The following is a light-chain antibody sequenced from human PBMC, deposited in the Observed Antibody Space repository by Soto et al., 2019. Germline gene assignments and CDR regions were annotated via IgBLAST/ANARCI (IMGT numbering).Light chain of an antibody. CDR2: DVS. V-gene: IGLV2-14*01. J-gene: IGLJ3*02. CDR1: SSDVGGYNY. CDR3: SSYTGSSLRV. Sequence: QSALTQPASVSGSPGQSITISCTGTSSDVGGYNYVSWYQQHPGKAPKLMIYDVSNRPSGVSNRFSGSKSGNTASLTISGLQAEDEADYYCSSYTGSSLRVFGGGTKLTVL.